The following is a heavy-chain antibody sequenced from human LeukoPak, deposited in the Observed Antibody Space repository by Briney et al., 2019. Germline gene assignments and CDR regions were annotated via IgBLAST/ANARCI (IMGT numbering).Heavy chain of an antibody. CDR3: ARDLLRANIWQQLVRGNWFDP. CDR1: GYTLTELS. Sequence: ASVKVSCKVSGYTLTELSMHWVRQAPGQGLEWMGWISAYNGNTNYAQKLQGRVTMTTDTSTSTAYMELRSLRSDDTAAYYCARDLLRANIWQQLVRGNWFDPWGQGTLVTVSS. CDR2: ISAYNGNT. D-gene: IGHD6-13*01. V-gene: IGHV1-18*01. J-gene: IGHJ5*02.